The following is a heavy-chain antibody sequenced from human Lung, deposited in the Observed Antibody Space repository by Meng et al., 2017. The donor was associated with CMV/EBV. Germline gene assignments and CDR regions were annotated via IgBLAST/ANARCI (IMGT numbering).Heavy chain of an antibody. J-gene: IGHJ4*02. Sequence: GESLKISCAASGFTFSSYAMHWVRQAPGKGLEWVAVISDDGTNKYYADSVKGRFTISRDNSKNTLYLQVNSLRAEDTAVYYCARDHTPTVTTVLFDSWGQGSLVTVSS. D-gene: IGHD4-17*01. V-gene: IGHV3-30*04. CDR1: GFTFSSYA. CDR3: ARDHTPTVTTVLFDS. CDR2: ISDDGTNK.